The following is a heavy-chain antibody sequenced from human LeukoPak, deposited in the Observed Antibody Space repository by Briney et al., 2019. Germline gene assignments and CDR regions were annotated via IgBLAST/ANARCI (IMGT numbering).Heavy chain of an antibody. CDR1: GGSISSYY. Sequence: SETLSLTCTVSGGSISSYYWSWIRQPPGKGLEWIGYIYYSGSTNYNPSLKSRVTISVDTSKNQLFLTLRSVTTADTAVFYFGGGGDDTTKHDWFDLWGQGTLVTVSS. D-gene: IGHD1-26*01. J-gene: IGHJ5*02. CDR3: GGGGDDTTKHDWFDL. CDR2: IYYSGST. V-gene: IGHV4-59*01.